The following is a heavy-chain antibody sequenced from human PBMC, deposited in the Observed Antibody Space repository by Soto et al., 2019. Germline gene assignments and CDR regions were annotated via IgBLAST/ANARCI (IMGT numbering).Heavy chain of an antibody. CDR1: GFTFSSYA. D-gene: IGHD2-15*01. CDR2: ISGSGGTT. CDR3: AKDLEVVVVAAMDY. Sequence: GGSLRLSCAASGFTFSSYAMSWVRQAPGKGLEWVSAISGSGGTTYYADSVKGRFTISRDNSKNTLYLQMNSLTAEDTAVYYCAKDLEVVVVAAMDYWGLGNLVTVS. J-gene: IGHJ4*02. V-gene: IGHV3-23*01.